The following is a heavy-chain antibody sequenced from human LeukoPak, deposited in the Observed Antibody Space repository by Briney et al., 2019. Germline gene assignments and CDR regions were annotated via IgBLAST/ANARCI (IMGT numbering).Heavy chain of an antibody. CDR2: ILTSGIT. CDR1: GGSISIYY. J-gene: IGHJ6*03. CDR3: ARESSGNYYNPLGYMDV. Sequence: SETLSLTCTVSGGSISIYYWNWIRQPAGKGLEWIGRILTSGITNYDPSLKSRVTMSVDTSKSQFSLNLCSVTAADTAVYYCARESSGNYYNPLGYMDVWGKGTTVTVSS. V-gene: IGHV4-4*07. D-gene: IGHD3-10*01.